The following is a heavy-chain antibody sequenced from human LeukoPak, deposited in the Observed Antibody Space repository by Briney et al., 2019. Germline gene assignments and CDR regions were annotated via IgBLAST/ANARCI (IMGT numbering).Heavy chain of an antibody. J-gene: IGHJ4*02. CDR2: IYYNGST. CDR3: ARGWIFGVVIFDY. Sequence: PSQTLSLTCTVSGGSISSGDYYWSWIRQPPGKGLEWIGYIYYNGSTYYNPSLKSRVTISVDTSKNQFSLKLSSVTAADTAVYYCARGWIFGVVIFDYWGQGTLVTVSS. V-gene: IGHV4-30-4*01. D-gene: IGHD3-3*01. CDR1: GGSISSGDYY.